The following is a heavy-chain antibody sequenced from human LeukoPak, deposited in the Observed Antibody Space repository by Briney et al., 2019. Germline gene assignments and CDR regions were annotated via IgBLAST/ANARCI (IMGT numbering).Heavy chain of an antibody. J-gene: IGHJ4*02. D-gene: IGHD4-11*01. V-gene: IGHV4-30-2*01. CDR1: GGSTSSGGYS. CDR2: IYHSGST. CDR3: ARGQFFHYFDY. Sequence: SQTLSLTCAVSGGSTSSGGYSWSWIRQLPGKGLEWIGYIYHSGSTYYNPSLKSRVTISVDRSKNQFSLKLSSVTAADTAVYYCARGQFFHYFDYWGQGTLVTVSS.